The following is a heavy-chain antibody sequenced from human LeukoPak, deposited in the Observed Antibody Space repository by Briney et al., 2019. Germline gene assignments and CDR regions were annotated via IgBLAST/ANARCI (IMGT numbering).Heavy chain of an antibody. CDR2: ISAYNGNT. D-gene: IGHD6-19*01. V-gene: IGHV1-18*01. J-gene: IGHJ4*02. CDR3: ARDTSVGSGWQNFDY. Sequence: GASVKVSCKASGYTFTSYGISWVRQAPGQGLEWMGWISAYNGNTNYAQKLQGRVTMTTDTSTSTAYMELRSLRSDDTAVYYCARDTSVGSGWQNFDYWGQGTLVTVSS. CDR1: GYTFTSYG.